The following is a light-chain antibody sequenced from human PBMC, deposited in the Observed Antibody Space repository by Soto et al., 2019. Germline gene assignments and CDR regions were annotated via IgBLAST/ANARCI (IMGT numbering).Light chain of an antibody. CDR2: LGS. CDR3: FQGLQTPPIT. Sequence: IVVTQSPLSLPVTPGEPAPISCRSSQSLLHRNGYNYLDWYLQKPGQSPQLLIYLGSNRSSGVPDRFSGSGSGTDFTLKISRVEADDVGVYYCFQGLQTPPITFGQGTKVDIK. J-gene: IGKJ1*01. V-gene: IGKV2-28*01. CDR1: QSLLHRNGYNY.